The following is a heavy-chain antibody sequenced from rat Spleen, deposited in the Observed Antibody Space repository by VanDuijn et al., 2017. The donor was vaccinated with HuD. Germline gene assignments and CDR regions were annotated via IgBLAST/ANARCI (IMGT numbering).Heavy chain of an antibody. J-gene: IGHJ3*01. Sequence: EVQLVETGGGLVQPGNSLKLSCAASGFTFSDYAMAWVRQAPKKGLEWVASISYEGSSPEYGNAVKGRFTISRDNARSTQYLQMDSLRPEDTATYYCTTDRDYYSSYIPRFAYWGQGTLVTVSS. D-gene: IGHD1-2*01. CDR1: GFTFSDYA. CDR3: TTDRDYYSSYIPRFAY. V-gene: IGHV5-20*01. CDR2: ISYEGSSP.